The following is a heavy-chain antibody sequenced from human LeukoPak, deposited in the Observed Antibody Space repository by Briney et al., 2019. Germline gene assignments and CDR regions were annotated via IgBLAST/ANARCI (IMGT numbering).Heavy chain of an antibody. CDR2: MNPNSGNT. CDR3: ARDGIVATKSFDY. J-gene: IGHJ4*02. CDR1: GYTFTSYY. D-gene: IGHD5-12*01. V-gene: IGHV1-8*02. Sequence: ASVKVSCKASGYTFTSYYMHWVRQAPGQGLEWMGWMNPNSGNTGYAQKFQGRVTMTRNTSISTAYMELSSLRSEDTAVYYCARDGIVATKSFDYWGQGTLVTVSS.